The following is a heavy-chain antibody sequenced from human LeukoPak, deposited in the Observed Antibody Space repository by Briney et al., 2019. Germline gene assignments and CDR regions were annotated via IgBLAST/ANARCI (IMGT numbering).Heavy chain of an antibody. CDR1: GYTFTSYG. CDR2: ISAYNGNT. J-gene: IGHJ6*02. V-gene: IGHV1-18*01. D-gene: IGHD3-22*01. Sequence: GASVKVSCKASGYTFTSYGISWVRQAPGQGLEWMGWISAYNGNTNYAQKLQGRVTMTTDTSTSTAYMELRSLRSDDTAVYYCARAAFDYYDGSGQTFYGMDVWGQGTTVTVSS. CDR3: ARAAFDYYDGSGQTFYGMDV.